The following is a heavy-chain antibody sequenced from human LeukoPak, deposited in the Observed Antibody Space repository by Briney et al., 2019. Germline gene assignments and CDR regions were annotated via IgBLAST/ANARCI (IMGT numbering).Heavy chain of an antibody. J-gene: IGHJ6*03. V-gene: IGHV4-59*01. CDR3: ARDRRRDYYYMDV. Sequence: SETLSLTCSVSGGSLTNYYWTWSRQAPGKGLEWIGYISYSGTTKYNPSLESRVTMSVDTSKNQLSLKLTSVTAADTAVYYCARDRRRDYYYMDVWGKGTTVTVSS. CDR2: ISYSGTT. CDR1: GGSLTNYY.